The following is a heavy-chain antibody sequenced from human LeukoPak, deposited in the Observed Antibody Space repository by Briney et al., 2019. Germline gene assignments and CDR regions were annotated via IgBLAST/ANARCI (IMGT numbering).Heavy chain of an antibody. CDR2: ISGGSNII. CDR1: SFIFSNYG. V-gene: IGHV3-48*04. Sequence: GGSLRLSCAASSFIFSNYGMNWVRQAPGKGLEWISYISGGSNIIYYVDSVKGRFTISRDNTKNSLYLEMSSLRAEDTAVDYCARATGPSVGVMYFGEWGQGTQVTVSS. CDR3: ARATGPSVGVMYFGE. J-gene: IGHJ4*02. D-gene: IGHD2-15*01.